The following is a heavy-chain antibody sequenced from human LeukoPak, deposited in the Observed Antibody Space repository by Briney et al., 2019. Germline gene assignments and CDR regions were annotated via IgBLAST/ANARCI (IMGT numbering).Heavy chain of an antibody. V-gene: IGHV1-8*01. CDR3: ARSLPAAVAGIDS. Sequence: ASVKVSCKASGYIFTTYDVNWVRQATGQGLEWMGWMNANSGNTGYAQKFQGRVTMTRNTSISTAYMELSSLRSEDTAVYYCARSLPAAVAGIDSWGQGTLVTVSS. D-gene: IGHD6-19*01. CDR1: GYIFTTYD. J-gene: IGHJ4*02. CDR2: MNANSGNT.